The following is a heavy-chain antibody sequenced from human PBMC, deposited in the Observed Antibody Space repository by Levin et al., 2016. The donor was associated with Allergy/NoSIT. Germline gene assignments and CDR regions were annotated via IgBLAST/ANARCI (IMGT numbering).Heavy chain of an antibody. Sequence: GESLKISCAASGFSFSNFAMSWVRQMPGKGLEWMGIIYPDDSETRYSPSFQGQVTISADKSTNTAYLQWRSLKASDTAIYYCARHSHSQYSGATYWGQGTLVSVSS. J-gene: IGHJ4*02. CDR3: ARHSHSQYSGATY. CDR1: GFSFSNFA. D-gene: IGHD1-26*01. CDR2: IYPDDSET. V-gene: IGHV5-51*01.